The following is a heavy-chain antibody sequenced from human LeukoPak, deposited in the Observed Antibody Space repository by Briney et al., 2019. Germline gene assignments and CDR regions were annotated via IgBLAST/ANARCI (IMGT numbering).Heavy chain of an antibody. D-gene: IGHD4-17*01. CDR2: IYSGGST. V-gene: IGHV3-53*01. Sequence: PGGSLRLSCAASGFTVSSNYMSWVRQAPGKGLEWVSVIYSGGSTYYADSVKGRFTISRDNSKNTLYLQMNSLRAEDTAVYYCAREPLDFKYGNYYMDVWGKGTTVTVSS. J-gene: IGHJ6*03. CDR3: AREPLDFKYGNYYMDV. CDR1: GFTVSSNY.